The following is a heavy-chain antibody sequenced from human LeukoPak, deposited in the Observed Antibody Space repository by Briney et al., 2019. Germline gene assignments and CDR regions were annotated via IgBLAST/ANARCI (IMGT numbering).Heavy chain of an antibody. CDR1: SASPRSHY. D-gene: IGHD6-19*01. Sequence: PSETLTLTCTVSSASPRSHYWSLIRQPPGKGLEWIGYIHYSGSTNYNPSLKSRVTMSVDTSKNQFSLKLSSVTAADTAVYYCARGGWSLDYWGQGTLVTVSS. CDR2: IHYSGST. J-gene: IGHJ4*02. V-gene: IGHV4-59*11. CDR3: ARGGWSLDY.